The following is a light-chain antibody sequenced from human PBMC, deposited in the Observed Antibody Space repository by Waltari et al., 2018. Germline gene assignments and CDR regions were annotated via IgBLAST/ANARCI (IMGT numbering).Light chain of an antibody. CDR2: DAS. Sequence: VMTQSPATLSVSPGERVTLSCRASENLGRKLAWYQHKPGQAPRLLIYDASTRASGIPPRFSGGGSGTDFTLTISSLQSEDFAVYYCLQYNYWPPVTFGGGTTVEVK. V-gene: IGKV3-15*01. CDR1: ENLGRK. CDR3: LQYNYWPPVT. J-gene: IGKJ4*01.